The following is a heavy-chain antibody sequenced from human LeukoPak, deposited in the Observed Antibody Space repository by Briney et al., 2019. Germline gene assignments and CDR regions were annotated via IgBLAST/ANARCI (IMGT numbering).Heavy chain of an antibody. D-gene: IGHD6-19*01. V-gene: IGHV3-7*01. J-gene: IGHJ4*02. Sequence: GGSLRLSCAASGFTFSNYSMSWVRQAPGKGLEWVANIKQDGSEKYYVDSVKGRFTISRDNAKNSLYLQMNSLRAEDTAVYYCARDVEQWLVRVYYFDYWGQGTLVTVSS. CDR2: IKQDGSEK. CDR1: GFTFSNYS. CDR3: ARDVEQWLVRVYYFDY.